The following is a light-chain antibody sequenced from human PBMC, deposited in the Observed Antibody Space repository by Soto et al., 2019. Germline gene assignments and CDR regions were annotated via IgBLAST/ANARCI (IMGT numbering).Light chain of an antibody. CDR3: GTWDSSLTALV. CDR2: ENN. J-gene: IGLJ2*01. V-gene: IGLV1-51*02. Sequence: QSVLTQPPSVSAAPGQRVTISCSGSTSNIGNNYVSWYQHLPGTAPKLVIYENNKRPSGIPDRFSGSKSGTSATLGITGLQTGDEADYHCGTWDSSLTALVFGGGTKVTVL. CDR1: TSNIGNNY.